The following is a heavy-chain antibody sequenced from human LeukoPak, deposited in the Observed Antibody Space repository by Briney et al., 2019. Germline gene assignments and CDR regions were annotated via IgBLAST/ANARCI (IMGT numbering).Heavy chain of an antibody. CDR2: IWYDGSNK. CDR3: ARPDAEDSYMDV. V-gene: IGHV3-33*01. Sequence: GGSLRLSCAASGFTFSSYGMHWVRQAPGKGLERVAVIWYDGSNKYYADSVKGRFTISRDNSKNTLYLQMNSLRAEDTAVYYCARPDAEDSYMDVWGKGTTVTVSS. CDR1: GFTFSSYG. J-gene: IGHJ6*03. D-gene: IGHD1-14*01.